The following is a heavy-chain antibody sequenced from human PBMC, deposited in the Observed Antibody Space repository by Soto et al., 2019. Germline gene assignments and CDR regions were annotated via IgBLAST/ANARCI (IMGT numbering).Heavy chain of an antibody. CDR2: ITWNSGNI. CDR3: VKDSYADFHRVLSTAEYFFDY. D-gene: IGHD2-15*01. V-gene: IGHV3-9*01. J-gene: IGHJ4*01. CDR1: GFTFDDYA. Sequence: GGSLRLSCTASGFTFDDYAMHWVRQAPGRGLEWVSGITWNSGNIAYADSVKGRFTIARDDDNNSLYLQMNSLRPEDTALYYCVKDSYADFHRVLSTAEYFFDYWGHGTLVT.